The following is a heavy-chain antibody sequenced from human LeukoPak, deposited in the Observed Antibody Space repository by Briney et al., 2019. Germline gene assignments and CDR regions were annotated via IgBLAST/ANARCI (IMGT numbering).Heavy chain of an antibody. V-gene: IGHV3-23*01. CDR2: ISGSGGST. J-gene: IGHJ3*02. CDR1: GLTFSSYA. CDR3: AKAPPSPHGYHDAFDI. D-gene: IGHD5-18*01. Sequence: PGGSLRLSCAASGLTFSSYATSWVRQAPGKGLEWVSAISGSGGSTYYADSVKGRFTISRDNSKNTLYLQMNSLRAEDTAVYYCAKAPPSPHGYHDAFDIWGQGTMVTVSS.